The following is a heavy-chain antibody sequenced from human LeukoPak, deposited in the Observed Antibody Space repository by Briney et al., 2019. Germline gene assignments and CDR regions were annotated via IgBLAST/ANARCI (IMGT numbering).Heavy chain of an antibody. CDR3: AKDGHSGIAATGMGVFDY. CDR1: GFTFSSYG. CDR2: ISYDGSNK. D-gene: IGHD6-13*01. J-gene: IGHJ4*02. Sequence: GRSLRLSCAASGFTFSSYGMHWVRQAPGKGLEWVAVISYDGSNKYYADSVKGRFTISRDNSKNTLYLQMNSLRAEDTAVYYCAKDGHSGIAATGMGVFDYWGQGTLVTVSS. V-gene: IGHV3-30*18.